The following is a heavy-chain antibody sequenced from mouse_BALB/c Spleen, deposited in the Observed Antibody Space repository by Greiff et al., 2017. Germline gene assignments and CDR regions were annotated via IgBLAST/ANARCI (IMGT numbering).Heavy chain of an antibody. V-gene: IGHV5-6-5*01. D-gene: IGHD2-1*01. CDR1: GFTFSSYA. Sequence: EVHLVESGGGLVKPGGSLKLSCAASGFTFSSYAMSWVRQTPEKRLEWVASISSGGSTYYPDSVKGRFTISRDNARNILYLQMSSLRSEDTAMYYCARGEDGNPYAMDYWGQGTSVTVSS. CDR2: ISSGGST. J-gene: IGHJ4*01. CDR3: ARGEDGNPYAMDY.